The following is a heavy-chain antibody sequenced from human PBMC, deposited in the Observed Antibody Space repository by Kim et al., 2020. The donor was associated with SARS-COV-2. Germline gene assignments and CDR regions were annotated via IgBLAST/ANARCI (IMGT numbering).Heavy chain of an antibody. J-gene: IGHJ4*02. Sequence: ASVKVSCKASGYTFTGYQMHWVRQAPGQGLEWMGWISPNSGGTKYAQNFQGRVTMTRDTSIRTAYLELTSLTFDDTAVYYCARVDSSGWYLPIWGEGTVVTVPS. D-gene: IGHD6-19*01. CDR2: ISPNSGGT. V-gene: IGHV1-2*02. CDR3: ARVDSSGWYLPI. CDR1: GYTFTGYQ.